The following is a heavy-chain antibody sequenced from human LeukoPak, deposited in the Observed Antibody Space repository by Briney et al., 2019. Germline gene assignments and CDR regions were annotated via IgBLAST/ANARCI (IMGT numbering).Heavy chain of an antibody. CDR2: IQPGNPEI. V-gene: IGHV5-51*01. Sequence: GASLKTSCKASEYSFTSYWIGWVRQMPGKGLEWVGNIQPGNPEIRYSPSFQGQVTLSADKSISTAYLQWSSLKASDTAMYYCASCMPLCSGGSCYAGPFDYWGQGTLVTVSS. D-gene: IGHD2-15*01. J-gene: IGHJ4*02. CDR3: ASCMPLCSGGSCYAGPFDY. CDR1: EYSFTSYW.